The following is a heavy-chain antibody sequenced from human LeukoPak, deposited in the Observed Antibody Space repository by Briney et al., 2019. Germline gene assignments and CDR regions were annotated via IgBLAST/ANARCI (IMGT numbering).Heavy chain of an antibody. CDR2: IIPIFGTA. CDR3: ARSSVHYDSSGYYYDY. V-gene: IGHV1-69*13. D-gene: IGHD3-22*01. J-gene: IGHJ4*02. Sequence: GASVKVSCKAPGGTFTSYAISWVRQAPGQGLEWMGGIIPIFGTANYAQKFQGRVTITADESTSTAYMELSSLRSEDAAVYYCARSSVHYDSSGYYYDYWGQGTLVTVSS. CDR1: GGTFTSYA.